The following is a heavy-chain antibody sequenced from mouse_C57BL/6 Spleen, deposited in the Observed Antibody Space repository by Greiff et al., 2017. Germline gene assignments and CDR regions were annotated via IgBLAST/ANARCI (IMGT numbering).Heavy chain of an antibody. Sequence: QVQLQQPGAELVKPGASVKLSCKASGYTFTSYWMHWVKQRPGQGLEWIGMIHPNSGSTNYNEKFKSKATLTVDKSSSTAYMQLSSLTSEDSAVYYCARSMSGGYYGGFAYWGQGTLVTVSA. D-gene: IGHD1-2*01. CDR3: ARSMSGGYYGGFAY. CDR1: GYTFTSYW. CDR2: IHPNSGST. J-gene: IGHJ3*01. V-gene: IGHV1-64*01.